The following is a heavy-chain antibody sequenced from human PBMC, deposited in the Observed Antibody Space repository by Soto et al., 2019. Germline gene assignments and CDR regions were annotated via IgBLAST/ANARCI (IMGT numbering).Heavy chain of an antibody. V-gene: IGHV1-2*02. CDR2: INPNSGGT. CDR1: GYTFTGYY. D-gene: IGHD6-13*01. Sequence: ASVKVSCKASGYTFTGYYMHWVRQAPGQGLEWMGWINPNSGGTNYAQKFQGRVTMTRDTSISTAYMELSRLRSDDTAVYYCARDPVAAAAGTKQDYYYYYGMDVWGQGTTVTVSS. J-gene: IGHJ6*02. CDR3: ARDPVAAAAGTKQDYYYYYGMDV.